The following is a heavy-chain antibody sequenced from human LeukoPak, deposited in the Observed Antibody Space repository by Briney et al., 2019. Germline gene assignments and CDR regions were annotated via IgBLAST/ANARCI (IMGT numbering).Heavy chain of an antibody. D-gene: IGHD6-13*01. J-gene: IGHJ4*02. V-gene: IGHV4-61*02. Sequence: SQTLSLTCTVSGGSISSGSYYWSWIRQPAGKGLEWIGRIYTSGSTNYNPSLKSRVTISVDTSKNQFSLKLSSVTAADTAVYYSARAHRRWAAAGSFDYWGQGTLVTVSS. CDR2: IYTSGST. CDR1: GGSISSGSYY. CDR3: ARAHRRWAAAGSFDY.